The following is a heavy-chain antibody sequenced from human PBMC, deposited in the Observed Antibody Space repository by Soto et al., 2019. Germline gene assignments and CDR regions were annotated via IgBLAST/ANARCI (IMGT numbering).Heavy chain of an antibody. CDR1: GFTFSNAW. Sequence: EVQLVESGGDLVKPGGSLRLSCATSGFTFSNAWMNWVRQAPGKGLEWVGRIKNKIDGGTSDYAAPVKGRFTISRDHSRNMLYLQMNSLETGDTAVYYCTTQPFNWNDEGGHWGPGTLVTVSS. CDR2: IKNKIDGGTS. D-gene: IGHD1-1*01. CDR3: TTQPFNWNDEGGH. V-gene: IGHV3-15*07. J-gene: IGHJ4*02.